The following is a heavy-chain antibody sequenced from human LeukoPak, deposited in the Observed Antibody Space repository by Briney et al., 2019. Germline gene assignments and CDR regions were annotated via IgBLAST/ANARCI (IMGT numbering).Heavy chain of an antibody. Sequence: PGGSLRLSCAASGYTFSNYWMCGMRQGPAKGPLWVSRINEFGSSQSYAAAVRGRFTISSGNAQNPLYLQMNSRRAQDTGWVFCPRDTFGSCDSWGQGTLVTVSS. J-gene: IGHJ5*01. CDR2: INEFGSSQ. CDR1: GYTFSNYW. V-gene: IGHV3-74*01. CDR3: PRDTFGSCDS. D-gene: IGHD3-10*01.